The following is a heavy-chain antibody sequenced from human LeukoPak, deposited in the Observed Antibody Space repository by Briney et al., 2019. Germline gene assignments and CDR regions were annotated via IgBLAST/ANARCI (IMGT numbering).Heavy chain of an antibody. Sequence: ASVKVSCKASGYTFTSYYIHWVRQAPGQGFEWMSIINPSDGSTTYSQKFQGRVTMTADTSSSTAYMELRSLRSDDTAIYYCARDENYGIFFNVDYWGQGTLVTVSS. V-gene: IGHV1-46*01. CDR3: ARDENYGIFFNVDY. D-gene: IGHD4-17*01. J-gene: IGHJ4*02. CDR1: GYTFTSYY. CDR2: INPSDGST.